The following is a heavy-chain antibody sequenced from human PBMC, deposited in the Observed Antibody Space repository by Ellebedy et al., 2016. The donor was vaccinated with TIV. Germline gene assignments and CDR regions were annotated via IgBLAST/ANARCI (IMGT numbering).Heavy chain of an antibody. CDR3: ASHYSASGWRAYFDS. J-gene: IGHJ4*02. Sequence: MPSETLSLTCTVSGASINNLWWSWIRQPPGKGLEWVGYIYYNGITNYSPPLRIRVTISLGPSKNQFSLNLTSVAAADTAVYYCASHYSASGWRAYFDSWGQGTPVTVSS. CDR2: IYYNGIT. V-gene: IGHV4-59*11. D-gene: IGHD6-19*01. CDR1: GASINNLW.